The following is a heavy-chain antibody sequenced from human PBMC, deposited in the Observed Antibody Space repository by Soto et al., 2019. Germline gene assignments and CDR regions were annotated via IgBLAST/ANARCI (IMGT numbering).Heavy chain of an antibody. Sequence: GGSLRLSCAASGFTFSSYAMSWVRQAPGKGLEWVSAISGSGGSTYYADSVKGRFTISRDNSKNTLYLQMNSLRAEDTAVYYCAKATHYCSGGSCRYYYYGMDVRGQGTTVTVSS. CDR2: ISGSGGST. V-gene: IGHV3-23*01. J-gene: IGHJ6*02. CDR3: AKATHYCSGGSCRYYYYGMDV. D-gene: IGHD2-15*01. CDR1: GFTFSSYA.